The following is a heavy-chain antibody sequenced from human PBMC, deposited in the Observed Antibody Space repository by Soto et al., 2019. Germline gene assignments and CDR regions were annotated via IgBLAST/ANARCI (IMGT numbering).Heavy chain of an antibody. CDR3: ARHSGDSYGNYYYYGMDV. V-gene: IGHV4-39*01. J-gene: IGHJ6*02. CDR2: IKYSGTT. D-gene: IGHD5-18*01. CDR1: GGSISSSRCH. Sequence: SETLSLTCTVSGGSISSSRCHWGWIRQPPGKGLEWIASIKYSGTTFYNPSLKSRVTLSVDTSKNQFALKLSSVTAAETAVYYCARHSGDSYGNYYYYGMDVWGQGTTVTVS.